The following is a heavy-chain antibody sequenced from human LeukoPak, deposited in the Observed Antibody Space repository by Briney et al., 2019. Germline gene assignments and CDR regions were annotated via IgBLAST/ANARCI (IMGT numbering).Heavy chain of an antibody. Sequence: SETLSLTCTVSGGSISSSSYYWGWIRQPPGKGLEWIGSIYYSGSTYYNPSLKSRVTISVDTSKNQFSLKLSSVTAADTAVYYCARGRLGYCSGGSCSLVDRSQYYYYYYMDVWGKGTTVTVSS. CDR1: GGSISSSSYY. CDR2: IYYSGST. J-gene: IGHJ6*03. D-gene: IGHD2-15*01. V-gene: IGHV4-39*07. CDR3: ARGRLGYCSGGSCSLVDRSQYYYYYYMDV.